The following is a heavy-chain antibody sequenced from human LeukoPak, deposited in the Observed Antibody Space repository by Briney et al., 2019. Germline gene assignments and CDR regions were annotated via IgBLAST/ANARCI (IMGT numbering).Heavy chain of an antibody. CDR3: ARLGDYYDSSSYFDAFDI. CDR1: GGSISSSSYH. V-gene: IGHV4-39*01. J-gene: IGHJ3*02. D-gene: IGHD3-22*01. CDR2: IYYGGST. Sequence: PSETLSLTCTVSGGSISSSSYHWGWIRQPPGKGLEWIGTIYYGGSTYYNPSLKSRVTISVDTSKKQFSLKLTSVTAADAAVYYCARLGDYYDSSSYFDAFDIWGQGTMVTVFS.